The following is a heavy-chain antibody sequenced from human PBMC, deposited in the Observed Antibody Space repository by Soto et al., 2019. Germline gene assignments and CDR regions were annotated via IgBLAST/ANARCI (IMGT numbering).Heavy chain of an antibody. J-gene: IGHJ6*02. CDR1: GYTFTSYY. CDR2: INPSGGSA. CDR3: ARAGIAARPVYYYGMDV. Sequence: ASVKVSCKASGYTFTSYYMHWVRQAPGQGLEWMGIINPSGGSASYAQKLQGRVTMTRDTSMSTVYMELSSLRSEDTAVYYCARAGIAARPVYYYGMDVWGQGTTVTVSS. D-gene: IGHD6-6*01. V-gene: IGHV1-46*01.